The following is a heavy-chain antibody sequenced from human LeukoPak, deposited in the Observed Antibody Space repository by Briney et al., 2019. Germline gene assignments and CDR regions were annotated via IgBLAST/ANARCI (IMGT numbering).Heavy chain of an antibody. Sequence: GGSLRLSCAGSGFTFKNYGIHWVRQAPGKGLEWVAGMSYDGGHRYYGDSVKGRFTISRDNSKDTVYVEVNSLRPEDTALYYCAKGCSSTSCAIEFDSWGQGTLVTVSS. D-gene: IGHD2-2*01. CDR1: GFTFKNYG. CDR3: AKGCSSTSCAIEFDS. CDR2: MSYDGGHR. V-gene: IGHV3-30*18. J-gene: IGHJ4*02.